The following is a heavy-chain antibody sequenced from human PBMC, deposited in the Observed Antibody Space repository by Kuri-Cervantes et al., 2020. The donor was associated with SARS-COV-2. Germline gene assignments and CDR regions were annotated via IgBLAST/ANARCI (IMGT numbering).Heavy chain of an antibody. Sequence: ASVKVSCKVSGYTLTELSMHWVRQAPGKGLEWMGGFDPEDGETIYAQKFQGRVTMTRDTSISTAYMELSRLRSDDTAVYYCASNPPYCSSTSCYKYYYYMDVWGKGTTVTVSS. V-gene: IGHV1-24*01. CDR1: GYTLTELS. D-gene: IGHD2-2*01. J-gene: IGHJ6*03. CDR2: FDPEDGET. CDR3: ASNPPYCSSTSCYKYYYYMDV.